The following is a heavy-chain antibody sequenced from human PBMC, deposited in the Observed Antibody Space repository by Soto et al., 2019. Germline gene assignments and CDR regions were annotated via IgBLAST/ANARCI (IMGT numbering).Heavy chain of an antibody. CDR2: INADNGDS. CDR1: GYAFTSYT. CDR3: ARDTGSGLRVEPGIFEY. V-gene: IGHV1-3*01. D-gene: IGHD1-26*01. Sequence: QVQLAQSGAEVKKPGASVKVSCNPSGYAFTSYTMHWVRQAPGQGLEWMGWINADNGDSKYSQKFQGRVTITRDTSASIAYMELSSPRSEDTAVYYCARDTGSGLRVEPGIFEYWGQGTLVTVSS. J-gene: IGHJ4*02.